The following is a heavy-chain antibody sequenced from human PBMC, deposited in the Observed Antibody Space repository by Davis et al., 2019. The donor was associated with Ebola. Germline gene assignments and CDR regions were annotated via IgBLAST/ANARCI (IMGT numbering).Heavy chain of an antibody. CDR3: ATRLVKGGYFDY. D-gene: IGHD3-9*01. CDR2: INPNSGGT. V-gene: IGHV1-2*06. J-gene: IGHJ4*02. CDR1: GYTLNSYF. Sequence: ASVKVSCKASGYTLNSYFMHWVRQAPGQGLEWMGRINPNSGGTNYAQKFQGRVTMTRDTSISTAYMELSRLRSDDTAVYYCATRLVKGGYFDYWGQGTLVTVSS.